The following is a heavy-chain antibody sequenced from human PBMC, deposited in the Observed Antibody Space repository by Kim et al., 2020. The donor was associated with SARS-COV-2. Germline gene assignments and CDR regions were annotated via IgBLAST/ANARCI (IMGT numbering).Heavy chain of an antibody. CDR2: IDPSDSYT. CDR1: GYTFITYW. J-gene: IGHJ4*02. V-gene: IGHV5-10-1*01. D-gene: IGHD6-6*01. CDR3: ARRRYSNTSSDY. Sequence: GESLKISCKGSGYTFITYWISWVRQIPGKGLEWMGRIDPSDSYTYYSPSFQGHVTISVDKSINTAYLQWSSLKASDTAMYYCARRRYSNTSSDYWGQGTLVTISS.